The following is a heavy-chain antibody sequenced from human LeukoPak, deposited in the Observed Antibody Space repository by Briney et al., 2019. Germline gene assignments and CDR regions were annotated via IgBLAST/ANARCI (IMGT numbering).Heavy chain of an antibody. J-gene: IGHJ4*02. V-gene: IGHV3-30*18. CDR2: ISFDGRTK. CDR1: KFTFSSYG. CDR3: AKEYDSGGYGAYFDY. Sequence: GGSLRLSCTASKFTFSSYGMQWVRQAPGKGLEWVAVISFDGRTKYYADSVKGRFTLSRDNSRNTLDLQMNSLGLEDTAVYYCAKEYDSGGYGAYFDYWGRGTLVTVSS. D-gene: IGHD3-10*01.